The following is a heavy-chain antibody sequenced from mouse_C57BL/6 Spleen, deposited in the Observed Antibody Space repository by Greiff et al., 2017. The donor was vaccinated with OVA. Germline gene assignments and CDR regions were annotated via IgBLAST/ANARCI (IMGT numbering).Heavy chain of an antibody. J-gene: IGHJ2*01. V-gene: IGHV1-4*01. CDR3: ARTVTAQAHFDY. D-gene: IGHD3-2*02. Sequence: QVQLKQSGAELARPGASVKMSCKASGYTFTSYTMHWVKQRPGQGLEWIGYINPSSGYTKYNQKFKDKATLTADKSSSTAYMQLSSLTSEDSAVYYCARTVTAQAHFDYWGQGTTLTVSS. CDR1: GYTFTSYT. CDR2: INPSSGYT.